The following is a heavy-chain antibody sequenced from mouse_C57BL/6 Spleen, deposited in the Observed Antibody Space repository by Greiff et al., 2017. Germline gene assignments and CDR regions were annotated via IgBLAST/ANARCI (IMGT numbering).Heavy chain of an antibody. D-gene: IGHD1-1*02. CDR3: ARGGRRSSAY. J-gene: IGHJ3*01. V-gene: IGHV1-50*01. Sequence: QVQLQQSGAELVKPGASVKLSCKASGYTFTSYWMQWVKQRPGQGLEWIGEIDPSDSYTNYNQKFKGKATLTVDTSSSTAYMQLSSLTSEDSAVYYWARGGRRSSAYWGQGTLVTVSA. CDR2: IDPSDSYT. CDR1: GYTFTSYW.